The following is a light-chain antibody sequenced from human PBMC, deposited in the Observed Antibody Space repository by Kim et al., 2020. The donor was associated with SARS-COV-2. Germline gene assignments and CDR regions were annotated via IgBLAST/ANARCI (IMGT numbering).Light chain of an antibody. V-gene: IGKV1-39*01. Sequence: DIQMTQSPSSLSASVGDRVTITCRASQSISSSLNWYQQKPGKAPNLLIYAASSLQSGVPSRFSGSGSGTDFTLTISSLQPEDFATYYCKQSYSTPLTFGGGTKVDIK. CDR1: QSISSS. J-gene: IGKJ4*01. CDR3: KQSYSTPLT. CDR2: AAS.